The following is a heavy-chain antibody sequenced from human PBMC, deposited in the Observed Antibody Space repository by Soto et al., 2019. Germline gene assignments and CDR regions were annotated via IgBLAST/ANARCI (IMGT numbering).Heavy chain of an antibody. J-gene: IGHJ4*02. CDR2: IYYDGNT. Sequence: QLQLQESGPGLVKPSETLSLTCTVSGGSISSSSYYWGWIRQPPGKGLECIGNIYYDGNTYYNPSLKSRVTLSVDTSKNQFSLKLSSVTAADTAVYYCARSSIAPRLFMYPFDYWGQGTLVTVSS. CDR1: GGSISSSSYY. D-gene: IGHD6-6*01. V-gene: IGHV4-39*01. CDR3: ARSSIAPRLFMYPFDY.